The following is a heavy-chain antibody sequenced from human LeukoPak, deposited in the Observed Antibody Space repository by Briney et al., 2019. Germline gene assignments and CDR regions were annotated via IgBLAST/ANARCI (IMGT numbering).Heavy chain of an antibody. V-gene: IGHV3-7*01. CDR2: IKQDGSEK. CDR1: GFTFSSYW. J-gene: IGHJ4*02. CDR3: ARGTGGGYSGYDY. Sequence: GGSLRLSCAASGFTFSSYWMTWIRQAPGKGLEWVANIKQDGSEKYYVDSVKGRFTISRDNAKNSLYLQMNSLRAEDTAVYYCARGTGGGYSGYDYWGQGTLVTVSS. D-gene: IGHD5-18*01.